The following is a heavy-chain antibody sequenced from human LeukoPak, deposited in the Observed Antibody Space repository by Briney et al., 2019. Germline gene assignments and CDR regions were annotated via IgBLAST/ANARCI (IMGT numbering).Heavy chain of an antibody. CDR3: ARENSSGWYIDY. D-gene: IGHD6-19*01. Sequence: PSETLSLTCAVYGGSFSGYYWSWIRQPPGKGLEWIGEINHSGSTNYNPSLKSRVTISVDTSKNQFSLKLSSVTAADTAVYYCARENSSGWYIDYWGQGTLVTVSS. J-gene: IGHJ4*02. V-gene: IGHV4-34*01. CDR1: GGSFSGYY. CDR2: INHSGST.